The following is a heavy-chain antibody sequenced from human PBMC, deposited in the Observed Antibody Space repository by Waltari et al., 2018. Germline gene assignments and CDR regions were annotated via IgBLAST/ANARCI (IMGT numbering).Heavy chain of an antibody. D-gene: IGHD6-19*01. Sequence: QVQLVQSGAEVKKPGASVKVSCKASGYTFTSYAMHWVRQAPGQRLEWMGCINAGNGNTKYSQKFQGRVTITRDTSASTAYMELSSLRSEDTAVYYCASGADRSGSGWIYYYYGMDVWGQGTTVTVSS. CDR2: INAGNGNT. CDR3: ASGADRSGSGWIYYYYGMDV. V-gene: IGHV1-3*01. CDR1: GYTFTSYA. J-gene: IGHJ6*02.